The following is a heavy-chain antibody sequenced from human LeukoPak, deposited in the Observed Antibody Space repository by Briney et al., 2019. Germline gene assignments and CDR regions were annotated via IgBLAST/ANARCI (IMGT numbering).Heavy chain of an antibody. Sequence: PGGSLRLSCAASGFTFRSFAMSWVRQTPGKGLEWVSAIIDSGGRTYYADSVKGRFTISRDDSKNTLYLQMNSLRAEDTAVYYCAKGWARYNWNAFDYWGQGTLVTVSS. V-gene: IGHV3-23*01. CDR1: GFTFRSFA. D-gene: IGHD1-20*01. J-gene: IGHJ4*02. CDR3: AKGWARYNWNAFDY. CDR2: IIDSGGRT.